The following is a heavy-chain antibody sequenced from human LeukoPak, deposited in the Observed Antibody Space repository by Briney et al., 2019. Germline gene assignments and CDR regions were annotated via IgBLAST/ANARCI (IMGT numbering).Heavy chain of an antibody. CDR3: AREGQWFGELLGDY. V-gene: IGHV3-7*01. J-gene: IGHJ4*02. CDR1: GFTFSSYW. Sequence: GGSLRLSCAASGFTFSSYWMSWVRQAPGKGLEWVANIKQDGSEKYYVDSVKGRFTVSRDNAKNSLYLQMNSLRAEDTAVYYCAREGQWFGELLGDYWGQGTLVTVSS. D-gene: IGHD3-10*01. CDR2: IKQDGSEK.